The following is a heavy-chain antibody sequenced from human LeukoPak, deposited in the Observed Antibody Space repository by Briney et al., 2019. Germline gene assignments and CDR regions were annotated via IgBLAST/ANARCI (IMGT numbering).Heavy chain of an antibody. CDR2: IYYSGST. D-gene: IGHD2/OR15-2a*01. J-gene: IGHJ4*02. V-gene: IGHV4-39*01. CDR3: ARRKGSMADY. CDR1: GGSISSSSYY. Sequence: SETLSLTCTVSGGSISSSSYYWGWIRQPPGKGLEWIGSIYYSGSTYYNPSLKSRVTISVDTSKNQFSLKLSSVTAADTAVYYCARRKGSMADYWGQGTLVTVSS.